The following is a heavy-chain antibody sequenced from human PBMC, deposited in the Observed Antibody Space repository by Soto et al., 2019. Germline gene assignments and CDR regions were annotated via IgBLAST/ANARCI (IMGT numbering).Heavy chain of an antibody. CDR2: IYYSGST. CDR3: ARIFWWFHDAFDI. CDR1: GGSISSSSYY. J-gene: IGHJ3*02. Sequence: SETLSLTCTVSGGSISSSSYYWGWIRQPPGKGLEWIGSIYYSGSTYYNPSLKSRVTISVDTSKNQFSLKLSSVTAADTAVYYCARIFWWFHDAFDICGQGTMVTVS. V-gene: IGHV4-39*01. D-gene: IGHD2-21*01.